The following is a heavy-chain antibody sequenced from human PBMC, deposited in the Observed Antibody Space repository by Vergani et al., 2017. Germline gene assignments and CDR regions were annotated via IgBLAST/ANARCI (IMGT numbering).Heavy chain of an antibody. J-gene: IGHJ4*02. D-gene: IGHD3-22*01. CDR1: GYSISSGYY. CDR2: IYHSGST. Sequence: QVQLQESGPGLVKPSETLSLTCAVSGYSISSGYYWGWIRQPPGKGLEWIGSIYHSGSTYYNPSLKSRVTISVDTSKNQFSLLLSSVTAADTAVYYCARHDYDSSGYYYVGGFAYWGQGTLVTVSS. V-gene: IGHV4-38-2*01. CDR3: ARHDYDSSGYYYVGGFAY.